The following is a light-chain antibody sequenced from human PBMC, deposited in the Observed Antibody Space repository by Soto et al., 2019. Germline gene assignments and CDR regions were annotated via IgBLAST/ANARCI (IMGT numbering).Light chain of an antibody. CDR2: DVS. CDR1: QGIRND. CDR3: QQYNSYPLT. J-gene: IGKJ4*01. V-gene: IGKV1-17*01. Sequence: DIQMTQSPSSLSASVGDRVTITCRASQGIRNDLGWYQQKPGKAPNLLIYDVSSLESGVPSRFSGSGSGTEFTLTISSLQPDDFATYYCQQYNSYPLTFGGGTKVDIK.